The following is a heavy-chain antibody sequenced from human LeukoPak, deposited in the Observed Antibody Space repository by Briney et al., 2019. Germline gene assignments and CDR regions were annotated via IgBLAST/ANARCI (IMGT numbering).Heavy chain of an antibody. CDR3: ARGDPAMGPRDYYYYYMDV. CDR2: IIPIFGTA. V-gene: IGHV1-69*05. D-gene: IGHD5-18*01. Sequence: ASVKVSCKASGYTFSSYAISWVRQAPGQGLEWMGGIIPIFGTANYAQKFQGRVTITTDESTSTAYMELSSLRSEDTAVYYCARGDPAMGPRDYYYYYMDVWGKGTTVTVSS. J-gene: IGHJ6*03. CDR1: GYTFSSYA.